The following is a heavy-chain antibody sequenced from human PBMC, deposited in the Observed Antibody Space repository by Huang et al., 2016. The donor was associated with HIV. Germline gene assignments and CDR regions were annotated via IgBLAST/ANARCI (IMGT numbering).Heavy chain of an antibody. V-gene: IGHV5-51*01. CDR3: ARQRYYGGNNDAFDI. CDR2: IYPGDSDT. Sequence: EVQLVQSGAEVKKPGESLKISCKGSGYSFTSYWIGWVRQMPGKGLEWVGSIYPGDSDTRYSPSFQGKVTISADKSISTAYLQWSSLKASDTAMYYCARQRYYGGNNDAFDIWGQGTMVTVSS. CDR1: GYSFTSYW. J-gene: IGHJ3*02. D-gene: IGHD4-17*01.